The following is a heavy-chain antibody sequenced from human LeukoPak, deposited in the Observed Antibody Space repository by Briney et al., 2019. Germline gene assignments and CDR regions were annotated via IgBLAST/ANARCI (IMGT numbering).Heavy chain of an antibody. V-gene: IGHV1-2*02. CDR1: GYTFTGYY. J-gene: IGHJ4*02. CDR2: INPNSGGT. CDR3: ARVYEMATTTIIFDY. D-gene: IGHD5-24*01. Sequence: ASVKVSCKASGYTFTGYYMHWVRQAPGQGLEWMGWINPNSGGTNYAQKFQGRVTMTRDTSISTAYMELSRLRSDDTAVYYCARVYEMATTTIIFDYWGQGTLVTVSS.